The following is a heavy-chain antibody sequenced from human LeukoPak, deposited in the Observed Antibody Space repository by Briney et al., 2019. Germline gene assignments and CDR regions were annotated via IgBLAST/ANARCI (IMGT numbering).Heavy chain of an antibody. D-gene: IGHD5-18*01. CDR2: IIPIFGTA. V-gene: IGHV1-69*06. CDR3: ARGKGYSYGPGHFDY. CDR1: GGTFSSYA. Sequence: GASVKVSCKASGGTFSSYAISWVRQAPGQGLEWMGGIIPIFGTANYAQKFQGRVTITADKSTSTAYMELSSLRSEDTAVYYCARGKGYSYGPGHFDYWGQGTLVTVSS. J-gene: IGHJ4*02.